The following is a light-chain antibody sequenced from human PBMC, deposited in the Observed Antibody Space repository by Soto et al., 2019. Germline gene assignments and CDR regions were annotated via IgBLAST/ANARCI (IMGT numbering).Light chain of an antibody. V-gene: IGKV4-1*01. CDR2: WAS. Sequence: DIVMTQSPDSLAVSLGERVTINCKSSQSVLYSSNNRSYLAWFQQKPGQPPKLLIYWASTRESGVPDRFSGSGSGTDFTLTISGLQAEDVAVYYCQQYYNTTLKFGGGTKVNIK. CDR3: QQYYNTTLK. CDR1: QSVLYSSNNRSY. J-gene: IGKJ4*02.